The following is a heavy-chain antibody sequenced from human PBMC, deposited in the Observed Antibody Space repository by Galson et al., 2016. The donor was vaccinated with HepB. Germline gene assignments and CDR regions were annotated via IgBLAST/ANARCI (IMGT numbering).Heavy chain of an antibody. CDR3: ARRAGSSWYSDY. V-gene: IGHV3-33*01. Sequence: SLRLSCAASGFIFSHYGMHWVRQAPGKGLEWVAVIWYDGSNKYYADSVKGRFTISRDNSKNTLYLQMNSLRAEDTAVYYCARRAGSSWYSDYWGQGTLVTVSS. CDR2: IWYDGSNK. CDR1: GFIFSHYG. D-gene: IGHD6-13*01. J-gene: IGHJ4*02.